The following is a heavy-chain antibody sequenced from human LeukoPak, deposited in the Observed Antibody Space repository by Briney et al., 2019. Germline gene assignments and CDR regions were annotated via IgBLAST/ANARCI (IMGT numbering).Heavy chain of an antibody. CDR1: GGSISSGDYY. Sequence: PSETLSLTCTVSGGSISSGDYYWSWIRQPPGKGLEWIGEINHSGSTNYNPSLKSRVTISVDTSKNQFSLKLSSVTAADTAVYYCARGAGRQGLWWRPPYGMDVWGQGTTVTVSS. CDR2: INHSGST. V-gene: IGHV4-39*07. D-gene: IGHD2-21*02. J-gene: IGHJ6*02. CDR3: ARGAGRQGLWWRPPYGMDV.